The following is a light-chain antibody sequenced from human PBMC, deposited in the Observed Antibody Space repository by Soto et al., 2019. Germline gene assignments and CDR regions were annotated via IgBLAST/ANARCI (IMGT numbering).Light chain of an antibody. V-gene: IGKV3-20*01. J-gene: IGKJ3*01. CDR1: QSISTSY. CDR3: QQYGSSRYT. CDR2: DAS. Sequence: EVALTQSPGPLSFPPRQRATLSCRASQSISTSYLAWDQQKPGQAPRLLVYDASSRATGIPDRFSGSGSGTDFTLTINSLEPEDYTVYYCQQYGSSRYTFGRGTKVDIK.